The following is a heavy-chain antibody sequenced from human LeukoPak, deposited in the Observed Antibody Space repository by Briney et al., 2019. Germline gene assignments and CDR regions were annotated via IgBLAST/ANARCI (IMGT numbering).Heavy chain of an antibody. V-gene: IGHV4-4*02. CDR2: VSLTGLT. CDR1: GLTFSSYSM. D-gene: IGHD2-8*01. CDR3: SRENGAFSPFGY. Sequence: GSLRLSCAASGLTFSSYSMNWVRQAPGKGLEWIGEVSLTGLTHYNPSLESRVTVSLDKSNNQLSLNLTSVTAADTAVYYCSRENGAFSPFGYWGQGTLVTVLS. J-gene: IGHJ4*02.